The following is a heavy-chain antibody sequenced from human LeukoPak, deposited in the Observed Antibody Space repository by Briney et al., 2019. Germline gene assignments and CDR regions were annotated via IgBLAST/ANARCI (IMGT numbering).Heavy chain of an antibody. V-gene: IGHV4-61*02. CDR1: GGSISSGSYY. D-gene: IGHD3-22*01. CDR2: IYTSGST. J-gene: IGHJ4*02. Sequence: SSETLSLTCTVSGGSISSGSYYSSWIRQPAGKGLEWIGRIYTSGSTHYNPSLKSRVTISVDTSKTQFSLRLSSVTAADTAVYYCARENSYYDSSGYYYGSGYFDYWGQGTLVTVSS. CDR3: ARENSYYDSSGYYYGSGYFDY.